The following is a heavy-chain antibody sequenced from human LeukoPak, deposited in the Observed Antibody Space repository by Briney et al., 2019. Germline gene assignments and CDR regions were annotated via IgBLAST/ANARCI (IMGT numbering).Heavy chain of an antibody. CDR1: GGTFSSYA. V-gene: IGHV1-69*04. Sequence: KVSFKASGGTFSSYAISWVRPAPGQGLEWMGRIIPIFGIANYAQKFQGRVTITADKSTNTAYMELSSLRSEDTAVYYCASISGSLDYWGQGTLVAVSS. CDR2: IIPIFGIA. D-gene: IGHD1-26*01. CDR3: ASISGSLDY. J-gene: IGHJ4*02.